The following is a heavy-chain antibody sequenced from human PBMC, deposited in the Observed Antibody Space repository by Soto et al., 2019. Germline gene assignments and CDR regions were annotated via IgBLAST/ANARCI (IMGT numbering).Heavy chain of an antibody. D-gene: IGHD6-19*01. V-gene: IGHV3-30-3*01. J-gene: IGHJ4*02. CDR2: ISYDGNKK. CDR1: GFTLSSYS. CDR3: ARSVAVAGLDY. Sequence: QVQLVESGGGVVQPGRSLRLSCAASGFTLSSYSMHWVRQAPGKGLEWVGVISYDGNKKYYRDSVKGCFSISRDTSNNTVHLQMNSLRPDDTAVYYCARSVAVAGLDYWGQGSLVTVSS.